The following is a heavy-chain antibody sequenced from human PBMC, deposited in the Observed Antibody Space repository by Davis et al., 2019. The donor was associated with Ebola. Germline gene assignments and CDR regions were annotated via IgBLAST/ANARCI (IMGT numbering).Heavy chain of an antibody. CDR1: GGSFSGYY. J-gene: IGHJ6*03. Sequence: PSETLSLTCTVYGGSFSGYYWSWIRQPPGKGLEWIGEINHSGSTNYNPSLKSRVTISVDTSKNQFSLKLSSVTAADTAVYYCARGYCSSTSCPRGYYMDVWGKGTTVTVSS. D-gene: IGHD2-2*01. CDR2: INHSGST. V-gene: IGHV4-34*01. CDR3: ARGYCSSTSCPRGYYMDV.